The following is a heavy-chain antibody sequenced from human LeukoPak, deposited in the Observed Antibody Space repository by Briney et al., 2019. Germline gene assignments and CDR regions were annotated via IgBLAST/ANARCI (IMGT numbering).Heavy chain of an antibody. V-gene: IGHV4-4*07. D-gene: IGHD2-2*02. CDR1: GGSISSYY. J-gene: IGHJ6*02. CDR2: IYTSGST. CDR3: ARSCSSTSCHKKTYYGMDV. Sequence: PSETLSLTCTVSGGSISSYYWSGLRQPAGKGLEWIGRIYTSGSTNYKPSLTSRVTMSVDTSKNQFSLKLSSVTAADTAVYYCARSCSSTSCHKKTYYGMDVWGQGTTVTVSS.